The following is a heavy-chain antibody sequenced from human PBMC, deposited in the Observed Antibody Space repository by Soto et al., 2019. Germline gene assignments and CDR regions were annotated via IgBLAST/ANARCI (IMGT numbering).Heavy chain of an antibody. CDR2: IQPSNSDT. D-gene: IGHD2-15*01. Sequence: PGESLKISCKGPEYIFTNFWIGWVLQMPGRGLEWMGIIQPSNSDTRYSPSLQSAVIISADKSISTAYLQWNSLAASDTAMYYCTSGFDSGGWHLWGQGTLVTVSS. CDR3: TSGFDSGGWHL. V-gene: IGHV5-51*01. J-gene: IGHJ1*01. CDR1: EYIFTNFW.